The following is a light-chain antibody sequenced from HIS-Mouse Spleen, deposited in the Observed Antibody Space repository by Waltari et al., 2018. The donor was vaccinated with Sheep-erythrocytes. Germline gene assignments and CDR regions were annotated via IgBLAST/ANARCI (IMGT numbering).Light chain of an antibody. V-gene: IGLV3-10*01. J-gene: IGLJ3*02. Sequence: SYELTPPPSVSVSPGQTASHTCSGDALHKKYAYWYQQKSGQAPVLVIYEDSKRPSGIPERFSGSSSGTMATLTISGAQVEDDADYYCYSTDSSGNHWVFGGGTKLTVL. CDR1: ALHKKY. CDR2: EDS. CDR3: YSTDSSGNHWV.